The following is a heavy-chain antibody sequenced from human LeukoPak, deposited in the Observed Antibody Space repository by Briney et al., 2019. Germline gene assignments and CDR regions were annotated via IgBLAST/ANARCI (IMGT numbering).Heavy chain of an antibody. Sequence: SETLSLTCTVSGGSISSSSYYWGWLRQPPGKGLEWCGNIYYTGSTNYSPSLKSRVTISVDTSKSQFSLKLSSVTAANTAVYYCARYSSSSGWFDPWGQGTLVTVSS. J-gene: IGHJ5*02. CDR1: GGSISSSSYY. CDR2: IYYTGST. D-gene: IGHD6-6*01. CDR3: ARYSSSSGWFDP. V-gene: IGHV4-39*01.